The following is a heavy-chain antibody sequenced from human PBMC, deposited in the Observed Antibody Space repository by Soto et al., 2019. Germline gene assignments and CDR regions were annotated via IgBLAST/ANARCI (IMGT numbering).Heavy chain of an antibody. V-gene: IGHV1-69*01. CDR3: ARDRIAGSKYYYGMDV. D-gene: IGHD6-13*01. CDR1: GGTFSSYA. J-gene: IGHJ6*02. CDR2: IIPIFGTE. Sequence: QVQLVQSGAEVKKPGSSVRVSCKASGGTFSSYAISWVRQAPGQVLEWMGGIIPIFGTENYAQKFQGRVTITAAESTCTAYMELSSLRSEDTAVYYCARDRIAGSKYYYGMDVWGQGTTVTVSS.